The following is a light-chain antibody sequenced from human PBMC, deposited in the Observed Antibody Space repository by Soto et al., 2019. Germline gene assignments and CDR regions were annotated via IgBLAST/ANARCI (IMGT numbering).Light chain of an antibody. V-gene: IGLV2-11*01. CDR1: SSDVSGYNY. CDR3: CSYAGSYTYV. J-gene: IGLJ1*01. CDR2: DVS. Sequence: QYALTQPRSVSGSTGQSVTISCTGTSSDVSGYNYVSWYQQHPGKAPKLMIYDVSKRPSGVPDRFSGSKSGNTASLTISGLQSEDEADYYCCSYAGSYTYVFGTGTKVTVL.